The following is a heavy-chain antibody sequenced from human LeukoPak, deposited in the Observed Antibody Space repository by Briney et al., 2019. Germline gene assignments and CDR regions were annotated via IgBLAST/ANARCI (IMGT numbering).Heavy chain of an antibody. D-gene: IGHD3-10*01. V-gene: IGHV4-39*01. Sequence: SETLSLTCTVSGGSISSSSYYWGWIRQPPGKGLEWIGSIYYSGSTYYNPSLKSRVTISVDTSKNQFSLKLSSVTAADTAVYYCARLSGSGSYRYYFDYWGQGTLVTVSS. CDR3: ARLSGSGSYRYYFDY. CDR1: GGSISSSSYY. J-gene: IGHJ4*02. CDR2: IYYSGST.